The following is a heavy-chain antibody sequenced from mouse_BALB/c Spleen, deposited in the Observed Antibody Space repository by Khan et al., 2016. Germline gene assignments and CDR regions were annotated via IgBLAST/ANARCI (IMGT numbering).Heavy chain of an antibody. V-gene: IGHV9-2-1*01. CDR1: GYIFTDYS. J-gene: IGHJ1*01. CDR2: KKTETDEP. Sequence: QIQLVQSGPELKKPGETVKISCKASGYIFTDYSIHWVKQTPGKGLKWMGWKKTETDEPIYADDFKGRVAFSLETSATTAYLHINNLKNEDTATYYCARRLRWYFDVWGAGTTVTVSS. CDR3: ARRLRWYFDV. D-gene: IGHD2-2*01.